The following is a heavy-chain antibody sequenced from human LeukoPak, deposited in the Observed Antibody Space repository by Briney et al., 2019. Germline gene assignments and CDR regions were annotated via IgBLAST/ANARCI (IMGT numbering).Heavy chain of an antibody. CDR3: AKDSWGEYDSSGLEFDL. D-gene: IGHD3-22*01. V-gene: IGHV3-23*01. J-gene: IGHJ5*02. CDR2: ISGSGGST. CDR1: GFTFSSYA. Sequence: GGSLRLSCAASGFTFSSYAMSWLRQAPGKGLEWVSAISGSGGSTYYADSVKGRFTISRDNSKNTLYLQMNSLRAEDTAVYYCAKDSWGEYDSSGLEFDLWGQGTLVTVSS.